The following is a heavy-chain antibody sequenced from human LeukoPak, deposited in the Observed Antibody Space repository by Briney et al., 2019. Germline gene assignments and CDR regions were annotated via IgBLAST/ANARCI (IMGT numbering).Heavy chain of an antibody. D-gene: IGHD6-6*01. Sequence: PSETLSLTCTVSGGSISSRSHYWGWIRQPPGKGLEWIGTMYYSGATYTYHNPSVKSRVTISVDTSKNQFSLKLTSVTAADTAVYYCARRRSGSSSEFDPWGQGTLVTVSS. J-gene: IGHJ5*02. V-gene: IGHV4-39*07. CDR3: ARRRSGSSSEFDP. CDR1: GGSISSRSHY. CDR2: MYYSGATYT.